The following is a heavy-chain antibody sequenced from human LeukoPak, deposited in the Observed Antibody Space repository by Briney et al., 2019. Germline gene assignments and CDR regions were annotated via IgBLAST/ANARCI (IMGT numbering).Heavy chain of an antibody. Sequence: GRSLRLSCAASGFTFSSYAMHWVRQAPGKGLEWVAVISYDGSNKYYADSVKGRFTISRDNSKNTLYLQMNSLRAEDTAVYYCARDGGGYSGHWGQGALVTVSS. D-gene: IGHD5-12*01. CDR3: ARDGGGYSGH. CDR2: ISYDGSNK. J-gene: IGHJ4*02. CDR1: GFTFSSYA. V-gene: IGHV3-30*04.